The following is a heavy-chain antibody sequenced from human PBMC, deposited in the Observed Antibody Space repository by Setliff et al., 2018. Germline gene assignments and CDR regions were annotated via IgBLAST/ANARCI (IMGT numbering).Heavy chain of an antibody. D-gene: IGHD3-16*01. J-gene: IGHJ4*02. CDR3: ARDPLGLEDITLFDY. CDR2: INAANGNT. CDR1: GYTFSSYG. Sequence: ASVKVSCKASGYTFSSYGVHWVRQAPGQRLEWMGWINAANGNTKYSQKFQGRVTMTTDTSTSTAYMELTGLRYDDTAIYYCARDPLGLEDITLFDYWGQGTLVTVSS. V-gene: IGHV1-3*01.